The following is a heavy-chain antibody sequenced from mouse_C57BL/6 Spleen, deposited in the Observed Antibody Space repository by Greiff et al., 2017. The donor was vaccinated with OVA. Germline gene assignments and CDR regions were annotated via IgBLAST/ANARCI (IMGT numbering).Heavy chain of an antibody. CDR3: AREGYGNYRFAY. Sequence: QVQLQQPGAELVKPGASVKLSCKASGYTFTSYWMHWVKQRPGQGLEWIGMIHPNSGSTNYNEKFKSKATLTVDKSSSTAYMQLSSLTSEDSAVYYCAREGYGNYRFAYWGQGTLVTVSA. CDR1: GYTFTSYW. J-gene: IGHJ3*01. V-gene: IGHV1-64*01. D-gene: IGHD2-1*01. CDR2: IHPNSGST.